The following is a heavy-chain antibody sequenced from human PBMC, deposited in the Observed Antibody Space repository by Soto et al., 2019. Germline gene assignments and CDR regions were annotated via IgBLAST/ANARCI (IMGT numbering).Heavy chain of an antibody. Sequence: PGGSLRLSCAASGFTFSSYSMNWVRQAPGKGLEWVSSISSGSSYIYYADSVKGRFTISRDNAKNSLYLQLDSLRAEDTALYYCVRSGDYRSGSYWYFFDYWGQGT. CDR2: ISSGSSYI. D-gene: IGHD3-10*01. V-gene: IGHV3-21*04. J-gene: IGHJ4*02. CDR1: GFTFSSYS. CDR3: VRSGDYRSGSYWYFFDY.